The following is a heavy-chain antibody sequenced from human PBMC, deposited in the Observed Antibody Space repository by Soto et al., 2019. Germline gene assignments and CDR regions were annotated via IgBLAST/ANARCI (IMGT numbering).Heavy chain of an antibody. CDR1: GFTFSSYW. CDR3: ARGPPYYYDSSGPGYYFDY. V-gene: IGHV3-7*03. D-gene: IGHD3-22*01. Sequence: LRLSCAASGFTFSSYWMSWVRQAAGKGLEWVANIKQDGSEKYYVDSVKGRFTISRDNAKNSLYLQMNSLRAEDTAVYYCARGPPYYYDSSGPGYYFDYWGQGTLVTVSS. CDR2: IKQDGSEK. J-gene: IGHJ4*02.